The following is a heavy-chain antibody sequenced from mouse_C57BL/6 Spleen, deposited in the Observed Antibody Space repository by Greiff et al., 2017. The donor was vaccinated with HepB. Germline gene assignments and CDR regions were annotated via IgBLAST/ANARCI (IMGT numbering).Heavy chain of an antibody. D-gene: IGHD2-1*01. V-gene: IGHV5-17*01. CDR3: ARKVYYAGAMDY. CDR1: GFTFSDYG. J-gene: IGHJ4*01. CDR2: ISSGSSTI. Sequence: VQLKQSGGGLVKPGGSLKLSCAASGFTFSDYGMHWVRQAPEKGLEWVAYISSGSSTIYYADTVKGRFTISRDNAKNTLFLQMTSLRSEDTAMYYCARKVYYAGAMDYWGQGTSVTVSS.